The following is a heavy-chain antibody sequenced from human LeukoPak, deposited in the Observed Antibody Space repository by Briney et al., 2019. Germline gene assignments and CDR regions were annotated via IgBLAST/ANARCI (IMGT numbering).Heavy chain of an antibody. V-gene: IGHV3-48*04. CDR1: GFTFSSYN. J-gene: IGHJ5*02. CDR2: ISSSGSTI. CDR3: ARDFLGSGWDYNWFDP. Sequence: GGSLRLSCAASGFTFSSYNMNWVRQAPGKGLEWVSYISSSGSTIYYADSVKGRFTISRDNAKNSLYLQMNSLRAEDTAVYYCARDFLGSGWDYNWFDPWGQGTLVTVSS. D-gene: IGHD6-19*01.